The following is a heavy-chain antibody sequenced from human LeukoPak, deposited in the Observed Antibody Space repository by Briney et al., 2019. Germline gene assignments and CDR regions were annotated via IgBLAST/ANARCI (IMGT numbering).Heavy chain of an antibody. D-gene: IGHD5-12*01. V-gene: IGHV4-4*09. CDR3: ARLSGYSGYGVDY. J-gene: IGHJ4*02. CDR1: GGSISSYY. CDR2: IYTSGST. Sequence: SETLSLTCTVSGGSISSYYWSWIRQPPGKGLEWIGYIYTSGSTNYNPSLKSRVTISVDTSKNQFSLKLSPVTAADTAVYYCARLSGYSGYGVDYWGQGTLVTVSS.